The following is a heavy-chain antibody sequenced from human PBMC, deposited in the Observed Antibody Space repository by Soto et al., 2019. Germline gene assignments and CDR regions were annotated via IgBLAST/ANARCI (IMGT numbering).Heavy chain of an antibody. CDR2: ISGSGGST. CDR3: AKDLLVGYYDSSGLYAFDI. Sequence: GGSLRLSCAASGFTFSSYAMSWVRQAPGKGLEWVSAISGSGGSTYYADSVKGRFTISRDNSKNTLYLQMNSLRAEDTAVYYCAKDLLVGYYDSSGLYAFDIWGQGTMLTVSS. D-gene: IGHD3-22*01. CDR1: GFTFSSYA. V-gene: IGHV3-23*01. J-gene: IGHJ3*02.